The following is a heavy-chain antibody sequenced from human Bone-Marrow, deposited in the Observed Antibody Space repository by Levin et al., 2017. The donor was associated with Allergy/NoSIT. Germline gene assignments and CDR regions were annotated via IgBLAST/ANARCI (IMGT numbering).Heavy chain of an antibody. D-gene: IGHD3-22*01. J-gene: IGHJ4*02. Sequence: PGGSLRLSCEVFGITSGNSYVNWIRQAPGKGLEWVSYVSTGGTTIYYSNSVKGRFTVSRDSAKKSVYLHMNSLRVEDTAVYYCAREGDYVDSTGYPEHWGQGTRVTVSS. CDR2: VSTGGTTI. V-gene: IGHV3-11*01. CDR3: AREGDYVDSTGYPEH. CDR1: GITSGNSY.